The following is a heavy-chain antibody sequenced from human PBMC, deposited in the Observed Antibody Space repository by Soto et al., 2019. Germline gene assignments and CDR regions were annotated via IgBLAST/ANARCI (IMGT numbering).Heavy chain of an antibody. CDR1: GYTFTSYD. CDR3: ARYDYNGYYFDY. D-gene: IGHD4-4*01. V-gene: IGHV1-46*01. CDR2: INPSGGGT. Sequence: ASVKVSCKASGYTFTSYDINWVRQAPGQGYEWMGIINPSGGGTTYAQKFQGRVTMTRDTSTSTVYMELSSLRSEDTAVYYCARYDYNGYYFDYWGQGTLVTVSS. J-gene: IGHJ4*02.